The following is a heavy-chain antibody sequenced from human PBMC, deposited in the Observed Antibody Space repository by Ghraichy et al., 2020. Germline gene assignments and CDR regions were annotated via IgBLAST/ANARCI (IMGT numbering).Heavy chain of an antibody. CDR2: IWYDGSNK. D-gene: IGHD6-13*01. V-gene: IGHV3-33*01. J-gene: IGHJ5*02. CDR3: ARELDSSSWYP. CDR1: GFTFSSYG. Sequence: GESLNISCAASGFTFSSYGMHWVRQAPGKGLEWVAVIWYDGSNKYYADSVKGRFTISRDNSKNTLYLQMNSLRAEDTAVYYCARELDSSSWYPWGQGTLVIVSS.